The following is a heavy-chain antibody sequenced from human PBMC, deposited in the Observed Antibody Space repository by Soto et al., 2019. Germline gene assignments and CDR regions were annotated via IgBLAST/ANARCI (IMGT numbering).Heavy chain of an antibody. CDR3: ARESIAACNAWRV. CDR1: GYTFTSYG. J-gene: IGHJ6*02. CDR2: NSAYNGNT. Sequence: QVQLVQSGAEVKKPGASVKVSCKASGYTFTSYGISWVRQAPGQGLEWMGWNSAYNGNTNYAQKLQGGVNMTTDTSTGATYMELRSLRAVVTAMYYCARESIAACNAWRVLGQGTTVTVSS. V-gene: IGHV1-18*01. D-gene: IGHD6-6*01.